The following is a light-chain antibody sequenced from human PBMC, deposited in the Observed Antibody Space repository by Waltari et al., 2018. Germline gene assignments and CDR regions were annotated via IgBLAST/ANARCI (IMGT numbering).Light chain of an antibody. V-gene: IGKV1-27*01. J-gene: IGKJ3*01. CDR3: QKYNSAPRT. CDR2: AAS. CDR1: QGISNY. Sequence: DIQMTQSPSSLSASVGDRVTIPCRASQGISNYLAWYQQKPGKVPKLLIYAASTLQSGVPSRFSGSGSGTDFTLTISSLQPEDVATYYCQKYNSAPRTFGPGTKVDI.